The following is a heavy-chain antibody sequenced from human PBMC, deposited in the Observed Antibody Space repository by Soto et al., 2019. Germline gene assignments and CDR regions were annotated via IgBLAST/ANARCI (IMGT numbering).Heavy chain of an antibody. Sequence: ASVKVSCKASGYTFTGYYMHWVRQAPGQGLEWMGWINPNSGGTNYAQKFQGRVTMTRDTSISTAYMELSRLRSDDTAVYYCERALMVDSSIDTWGQGTLVTVSS. V-gene: IGHV1-2*02. D-gene: IGHD3-22*01. CDR1: GYTFTGYY. CDR2: INPNSGGT. J-gene: IGHJ5*02. CDR3: ERALMVDSSIDT.